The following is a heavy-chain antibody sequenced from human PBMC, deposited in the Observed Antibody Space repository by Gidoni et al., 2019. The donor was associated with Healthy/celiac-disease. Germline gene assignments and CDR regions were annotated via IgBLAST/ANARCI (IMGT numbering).Heavy chain of an antibody. Sequence: QVQLVQSGAEVKKPGSSVKVSCTASGGTFSSYAISWVRQAPGQGLKWLGGIIPIVCTANYAQKFQGRVTITADESTSTAYMELSSLRSEDTAVYYCARAEMATKGGEDYWGQGTLVTVSS. CDR3: ARAEMATKGGEDY. J-gene: IGHJ4*02. CDR2: IIPIVCTA. D-gene: IGHD3-10*01. CDR1: GGTFSSYA. V-gene: IGHV1-69*01.